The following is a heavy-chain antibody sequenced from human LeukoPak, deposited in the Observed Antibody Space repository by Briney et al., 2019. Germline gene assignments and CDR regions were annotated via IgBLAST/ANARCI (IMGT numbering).Heavy chain of an antibody. CDR3: ARGYYGSGSRCCHIDV. D-gene: IGHD3-10*01. CDR2: INHSGST. CDR1: VGSFSGYY. J-gene: IGHJ6*03. Sequence: SETLSLTCAVYVGSFSGYYWSWIRQPPGKGLEWIGEINHSGSTNYNSSLKSRVTISIDTSKNQFSLKLSSVTAADTAVYYCARGYYGSGSRCCHIDVWGKGTTITVS. V-gene: IGHV4-34*01.